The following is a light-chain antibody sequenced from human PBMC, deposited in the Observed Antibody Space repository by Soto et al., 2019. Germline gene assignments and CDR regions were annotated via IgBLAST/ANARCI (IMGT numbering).Light chain of an antibody. CDR3: CSYAGSYNFYV. CDR1: SSDVGAYNY. J-gene: IGLJ1*01. Sequence: HSVLTQPRSVSGSPGQSVTISCTGTSSDVGAYNYVSWYQHHPGKAPKFMIYDVTKRPSGVPDRFSGSKSGNTASLTISELQAEDEADYYCCSYAGSYNFYVFGTGTKLTVL. V-gene: IGLV2-11*01. CDR2: DVT.